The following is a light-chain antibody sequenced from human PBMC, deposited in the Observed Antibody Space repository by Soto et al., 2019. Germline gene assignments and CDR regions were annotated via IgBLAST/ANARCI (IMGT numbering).Light chain of an antibody. CDR1: QTISSW. Sequence: DIQMTQSPSTLSGSVGDRVTITCRASQTISSWLAWDQQKPGKAPKLLIYKASTLKSGVPSRFSGIGSGTEFTLAISSLQPDDVATDYCQHYNSYSEAVGQGTKVALK. CDR2: KAS. V-gene: IGKV1-5*03. CDR3: QHYNSYSEA. J-gene: IGKJ1*01.